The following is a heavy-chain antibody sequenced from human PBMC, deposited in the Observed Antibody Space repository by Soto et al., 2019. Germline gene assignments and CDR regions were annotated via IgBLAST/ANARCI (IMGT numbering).Heavy chain of an antibody. CDR2: IKSKTDGGTT. CDR3: CYDFWSGYSFDI. V-gene: IGHV3-15*07. D-gene: IGHD3-3*01. Sequence: GGSLRLSCAASGFTFSNAWMNWVRQAPGKGLEWVGRIKSKTDGGTTDYAAPVKGRFTISRDDSKNTLYLQMNSLKTEDTAVYYCCYDFWSGYSFDIWGQGTMGTVSS. J-gene: IGHJ3*02. CDR1: GFTFSNAW.